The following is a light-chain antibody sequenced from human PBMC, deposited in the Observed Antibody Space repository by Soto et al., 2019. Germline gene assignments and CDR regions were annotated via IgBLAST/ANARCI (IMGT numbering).Light chain of an antibody. Sequence: IVLTQSPATLSVSPGERATLSCRASQSVSSYLAWYQQKPGRAPRLLIYDASNRATGNPARLSGSGSGTDFTHTTSRLEPEDFAVYASQHYGRSGTFGQGTKVDIK. J-gene: IGKJ1*01. CDR2: DAS. CDR1: QSVSSY. CDR3: QHYGRSGT. V-gene: IGKV3-11*01.